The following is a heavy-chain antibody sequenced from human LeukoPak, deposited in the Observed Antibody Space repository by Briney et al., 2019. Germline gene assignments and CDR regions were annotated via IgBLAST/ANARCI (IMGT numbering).Heavy chain of an antibody. CDR3: ARYCSSTSCNTWFDP. CDR2: MDYSGST. D-gene: IGHD2-2*02. CDR1: DGSISSGGYS. J-gene: IGHJ5*02. V-gene: IGHV4-31*03. Sequence: SETLSLTCTVSDGSISSGGYSWSWIRQHPGKGLEWIAYMDYSGSTHYNPSLKSRITISVDTSKNQFFLRLSSVTDADTAVYYCARYCSSTSCNTWFDPWGQGTLVTVSS.